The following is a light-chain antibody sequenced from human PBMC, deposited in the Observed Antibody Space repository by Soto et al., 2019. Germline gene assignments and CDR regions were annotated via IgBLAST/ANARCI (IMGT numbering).Light chain of an antibody. CDR2: DTS. CDR3: QQRGTWPPLFT. Sequence: EIVLTQSPATLSLSPGERATLSCRASQSVTSNFAWYQQKPGQAPRLLIYDTSNRATGIPARFSGSGSGTDFTLTISSPEPEDFAVYYCQQRGTWPPLFTFGPGTKVDIK. CDR1: QSVTSN. V-gene: IGKV3-11*01. J-gene: IGKJ3*01.